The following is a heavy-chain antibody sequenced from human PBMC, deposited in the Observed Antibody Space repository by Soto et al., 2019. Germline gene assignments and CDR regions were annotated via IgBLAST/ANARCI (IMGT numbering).Heavy chain of an antibody. D-gene: IGHD6-19*01. J-gene: IGHJ5*02. CDR3: AKELMGSGWYGWFDP. Sequence: QVQLVESGGGVVQPGRSLRLACAASGFTFSSYGMHWVRQAPGKGLEWVAVISYDGSNKYYADSVKGRFTISRDNSKSTLYLQMNSLRAEDTAVYYCAKELMGSGWYGWFDPWGQGTLVTVSS. CDR1: GFTFSSYG. CDR2: ISYDGSNK. V-gene: IGHV3-30*18.